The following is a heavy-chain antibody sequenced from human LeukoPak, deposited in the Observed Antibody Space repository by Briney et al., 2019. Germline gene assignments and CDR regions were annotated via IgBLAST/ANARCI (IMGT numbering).Heavy chain of an antibody. Sequence: PGGSLRLSCAASGFTFSGSAMHWVRQASGIGLEWVGRIRTKANNYATTYSASVKGRFTISRDDSKNMAYLQLNSLETDDTAVYFCTRHQGAGGSGVDYGGQGTLVTFSS. J-gene: IGHJ4*02. CDR1: GFTFSGSA. D-gene: IGHD2-15*01. CDR3: TRHQGAGGSGVDY. CDR2: IRTKANNYAT. V-gene: IGHV3-73*01.